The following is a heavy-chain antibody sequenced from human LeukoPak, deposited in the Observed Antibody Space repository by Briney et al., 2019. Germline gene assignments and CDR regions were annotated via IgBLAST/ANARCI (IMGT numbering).Heavy chain of an antibody. CDR3: GIRDTSDYYLF. CDR2: ISSSSSSTI. D-gene: IGHD3-22*01. V-gene: IGHV3-48*01. CDR1: GFTSSTYS. J-gene: IGHJ1*01. Sequence: GGSLRLPCAASGFTSSTYSMNWVRQAPGKGLEWVSYISSSSSSTIFYADSVKGRFTVSRDNSKNALYLQMNGLRADDTAVYYCGIRDTSDYYLFCGQGTLVTVSS.